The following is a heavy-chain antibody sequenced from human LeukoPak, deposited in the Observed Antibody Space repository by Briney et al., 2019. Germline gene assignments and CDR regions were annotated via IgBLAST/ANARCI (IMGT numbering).Heavy chain of an antibody. J-gene: IGHJ4*02. V-gene: IGHV4-4*07. Sequence: KSSETLSLTCTVSGGSISIYYWSWIRQPAGKGLEWIGRIYTSGSTNYNPSLKSRVTMSVDTSKNQFSLKLSSVTAADTAVYYCARHRIVVVPAAMGDWGQGTLVTVSS. CDR3: ARHRIVVVPAAMGD. CDR1: GGSISIYY. D-gene: IGHD2-2*01. CDR2: IYTSGST.